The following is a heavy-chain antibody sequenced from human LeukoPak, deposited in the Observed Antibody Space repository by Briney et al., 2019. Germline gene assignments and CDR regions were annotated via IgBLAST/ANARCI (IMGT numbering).Heavy chain of an antibody. D-gene: IGHD2-8*02. J-gene: IGHJ3*02. CDR3: AKDPNGASVGGFDM. V-gene: IGHV3-23*01. CDR2: ISASGGSA. Sequence: PGGSLRLSCAASGFTFTRYAMSWVRQAPGKGPEWVSGISASGGSAYYADSVKGRFTISRDDSKNTLYLQMNGLRVEDTAVYFCAKDPNGASVGGFDMRGQGTMVIVSS. CDR1: GFTFTRYA.